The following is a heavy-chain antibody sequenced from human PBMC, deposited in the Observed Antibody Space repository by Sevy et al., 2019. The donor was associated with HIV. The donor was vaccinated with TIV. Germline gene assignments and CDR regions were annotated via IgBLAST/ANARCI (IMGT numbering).Heavy chain of an antibody. V-gene: IGHV3-21*01. CDR3: ARADIVATAAGGFDY. D-gene: IGHD5-12*01. Sequence: GGSLRLSCAASGFTFSSYSMNWVRQAPGKGLEWVSSISSSSSYIYYADSVNGRFTISRDNAKNSLYLQMNSLRAEDTAVYYCARADIVATAAGGFDYWGQGTLVTVSS. CDR2: ISSSSSYI. CDR1: GFTFSSYS. J-gene: IGHJ4*02.